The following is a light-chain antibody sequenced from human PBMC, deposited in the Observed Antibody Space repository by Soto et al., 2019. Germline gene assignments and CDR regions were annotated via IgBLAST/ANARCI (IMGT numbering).Light chain of an antibody. CDR3: SSFAGANIWV. Sequence: QSVLTQPPSASGSPGQSVTISCTGSSSDVGGYTYVPWYQQHPGKAPKLMIHEVTKRPSGVPDRFSGSKSGNTAFLTVSGLQAEDEANYYCSSFAGANIWVFGGGTKLTVL. CDR2: EVT. CDR1: SSDVGGYTY. J-gene: IGLJ3*02. V-gene: IGLV2-8*01.